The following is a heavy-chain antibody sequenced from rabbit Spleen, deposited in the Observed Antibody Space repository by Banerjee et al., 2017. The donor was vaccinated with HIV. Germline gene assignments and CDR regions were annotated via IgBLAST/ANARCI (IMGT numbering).Heavy chain of an antibody. J-gene: IGHJ4*01. CDR3: ARDLAGVIGWNFYL. D-gene: IGHD4-1*01. CDR2: IKIGGGT. V-gene: IGHV1S40*01. Sequence: QSLEESGGGLVQPEGSLTLTCTASGFDFSNYDMTWVRQAPGKGLEWIGVIKIGGGTFYASWAKGRFTISKPSSTTVDLRMTSLTAADTATYFCARDLAGVIGWNFYLWGPGTLVTVS. CDR1: GFDFSNYD.